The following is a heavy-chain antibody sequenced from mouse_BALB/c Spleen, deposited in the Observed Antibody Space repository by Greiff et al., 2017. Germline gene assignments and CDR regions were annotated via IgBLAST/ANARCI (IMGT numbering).Heavy chain of an antibody. Sequence: EVQLQQSGPGLVKPSQSLSLTCTVTGYSITSDYAWNWIRQFPGNKLEWMGYISYSGSTSYNPSLKSRISITRDTSKNQFFLQLNSVTTEDTATYYCARSTAHFDYWGQGTTLTVSS. V-gene: IGHV3-2*02. CDR2: ISYSGST. CDR3: ARSTAHFDY. J-gene: IGHJ2*01. CDR1: GYSITSDYA. D-gene: IGHD1-2*01.